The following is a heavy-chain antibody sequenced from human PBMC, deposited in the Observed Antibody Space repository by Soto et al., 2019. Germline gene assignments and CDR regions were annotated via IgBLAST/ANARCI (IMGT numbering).Heavy chain of an antibody. D-gene: IGHD3-22*01. CDR2: IYYRGST. CDR3: ARAEAYSSRWGLFDH. CDR1: GGSISSGAYF. J-gene: IGHJ5*02. V-gene: IGHV4-31*03. Sequence: QVQLQESGPGLVKPSQTLSLTCTVSGGSISSGAYFWSWIRQHPGRGLGWSGSIYYRGSTYYNPSLKSRVSISVDTSKNQFSLNLASVTAADTAMYSCARAEAYSSRWGLFDHWGQGILVTVSS.